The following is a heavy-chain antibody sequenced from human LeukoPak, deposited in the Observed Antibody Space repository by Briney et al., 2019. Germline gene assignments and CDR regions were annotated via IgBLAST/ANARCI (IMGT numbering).Heavy chain of an antibody. Sequence: GGSLRLSCAASGFTFSSYAMSWVRQAPGKGLEWVSAISGSGGSTYYADSVKGRFTISRDNSKNTLYLQMNSLRAEDTAVYYCARDFWSGYYTWGYYFDYWGQGTLVTVSS. CDR1: GFTFSSYA. CDR2: ISGSGGST. D-gene: IGHD3-3*01. J-gene: IGHJ4*02. V-gene: IGHV3-23*01. CDR3: ARDFWSGYYTWGYYFDY.